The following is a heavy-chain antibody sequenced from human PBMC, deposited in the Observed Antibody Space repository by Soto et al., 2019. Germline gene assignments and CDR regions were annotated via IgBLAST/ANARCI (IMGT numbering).Heavy chain of an antibody. J-gene: IGHJ5*02. CDR2: INHSGST. CDR1: GGSFSGYY. Sequence: SETLSLTCAVYGGSFSGYYWSWIRQPPGKGLEWIGEINHSGSTNYNPSLNSRVTISVDTSKNQFSLKLSSVTAADTAVYYCARGPRGSWLRNWFDPWGQGTLVTVSS. D-gene: IGHD6-13*01. CDR3: ARGPRGSWLRNWFDP. V-gene: IGHV4-34*01.